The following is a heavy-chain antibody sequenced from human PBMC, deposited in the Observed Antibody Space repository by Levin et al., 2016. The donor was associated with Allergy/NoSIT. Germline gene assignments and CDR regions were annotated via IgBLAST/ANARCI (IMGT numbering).Heavy chain of an antibody. D-gene: IGHD3-3*01. CDR2: INAYNGDT. CDR3: ARVRLWSAYSDY. Sequence: ASVKVSCKASGYSFTSYGISWVRQAPGQGLEWMGWINAYNGDTKYVEKFQGRVTMTTDTSTSTAYMELRSLRSGDTAVYYCARVRLWSAYSDYWGQGTLVTVSS. CDR1: GYSFTSYG. V-gene: IGHV1-18*04. J-gene: IGHJ4*02.